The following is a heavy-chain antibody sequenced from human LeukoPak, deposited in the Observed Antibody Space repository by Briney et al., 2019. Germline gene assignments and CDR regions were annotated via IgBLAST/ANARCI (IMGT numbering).Heavy chain of an antibody. CDR1: GFTFSSYW. Sequence: GGSLRLSCAASGFTFSSYWMSWVRQAPGKGLEWVANIKQDGSEKYYVDSVKGRFTISRDNSKNTLYLQMNSLRSEDTAVYYCAADGYDILTGYYKAAYWGQGTLVTVSS. CDR3: AADGYDILTGYYKAAY. CDR2: IKQDGSEK. D-gene: IGHD3-9*01. J-gene: IGHJ4*02. V-gene: IGHV3-7*03.